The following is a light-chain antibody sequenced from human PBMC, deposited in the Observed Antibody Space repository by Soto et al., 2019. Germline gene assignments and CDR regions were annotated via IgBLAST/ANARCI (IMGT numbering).Light chain of an antibody. Sequence: EIVLTQSPGTLSLSPGERATLSCRASQSVSSHLAWYQQRPGQAPRLLIYGASSRATGIPDRFSGSGSGTDFTLTISRLEPEDFALYYCQQYCNSPPLTFGGGTKLEIK. V-gene: IGKV3-20*01. J-gene: IGKJ4*01. CDR1: QSVSSH. CDR3: QQYCNSPPLT. CDR2: GAS.